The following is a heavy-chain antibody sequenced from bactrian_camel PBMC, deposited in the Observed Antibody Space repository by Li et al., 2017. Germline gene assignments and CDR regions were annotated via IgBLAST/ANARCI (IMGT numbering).Heavy chain of an antibody. CDR2: IWRNGGTT. V-gene: IGHV3-3*01. CDR1: GYSVSTGY. J-gene: IGHJ4*01. Sequence: HVQLVESGGDSAQAGGSLRLSCTASGYSVSTGYMAWFRQGPGKEREGVAVIWRNGGTTYYADSVKGRFTISKDNTNDTLDLQMNNLRPEDTAMYYCAADPAVWRCAVGIVSKVGYKYWGRGTQVTVS. D-gene: IGHD1*01. CDR3: AADPAVWRCAVGIVSKVGYKY.